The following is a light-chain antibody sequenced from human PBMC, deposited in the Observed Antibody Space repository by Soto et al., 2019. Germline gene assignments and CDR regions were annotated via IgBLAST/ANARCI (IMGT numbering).Light chain of an antibody. CDR1: NSNIGNNG. CDR2: FDD. CDR3: SAWDDNLNVVL. V-gene: IGLV1-36*01. Sequence: QSVLTQPPSVSAAPRQRVTISCSGSNSNIGNNGVNWYQQVPGKAPKLLFYFDDLLSSGVSDRFSASKSGTSASLVISGLQSEDEADYYCSAWDDNLNVVLFGGGTQLTVL. J-gene: IGLJ2*01.